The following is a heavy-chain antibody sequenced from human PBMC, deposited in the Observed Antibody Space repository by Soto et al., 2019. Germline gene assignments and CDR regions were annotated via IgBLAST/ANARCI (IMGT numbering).Heavy chain of an antibody. J-gene: IGHJ2*01. V-gene: IGHV3-48*01. Sequence: GGSLRLSCAASGFTFSSYGMNWVRQAPGKGLEWVSYISSGSNTIYYADSVKGRFTISRDNAKNSLYLQMNSLRAEDTAVYYCASPERGCSGGSCYPYWYFDLWGRGTLVTVSS. D-gene: IGHD2-15*01. CDR1: GFTFSSYG. CDR3: ASPERGCSGGSCYPYWYFDL. CDR2: ISSGSNTI.